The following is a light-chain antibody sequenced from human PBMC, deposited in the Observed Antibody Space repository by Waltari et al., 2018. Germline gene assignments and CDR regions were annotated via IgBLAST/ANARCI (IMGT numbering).Light chain of an antibody. CDR1: ELPRKY. Sequence: SYELTRTPSVSVSPGQPARITCSGHELPRKYAYWFQQKSGQAPRLVIYEDTKRPSGIPERFSGSSSGTVATLTITGAQVDDEADYYCYSSDSTGLRVFGGGTTVVVL. CDR2: EDT. V-gene: IGLV3-10*01. CDR3: YSSDSTGLRV. J-gene: IGLJ1*01.